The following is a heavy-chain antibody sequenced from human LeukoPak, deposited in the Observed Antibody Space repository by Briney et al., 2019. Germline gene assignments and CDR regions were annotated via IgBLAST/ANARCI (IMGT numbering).Heavy chain of an antibody. D-gene: IGHD6-13*01. CDR3: ARGSIAAVGDY. Sequence: GGSLRLSCAASGFTFSSYSMNWVRQAPGKGLEWVSSISSSSSYIYYADSVKGRFTISRDNAKDSLYLKMNSLRAEDTAVYYCARGSIAAVGDYWGQGTLVTVSS. CDR1: GFTFSSYS. CDR2: ISSSSSYI. V-gene: IGHV3-21*01. J-gene: IGHJ4*02.